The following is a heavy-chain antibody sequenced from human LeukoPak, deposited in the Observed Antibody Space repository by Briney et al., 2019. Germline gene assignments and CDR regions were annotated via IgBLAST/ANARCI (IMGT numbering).Heavy chain of an antibody. CDR3: ASLRERSYYARGFDY. D-gene: IGHD3-3*01. V-gene: IGHV4-39*01. J-gene: IGHJ4*02. CDR1: GASISGSSHYF. CDR2: IYYSGIT. Sequence: SETLSLTCTVSGASISGSSHYFWGWIRQTPGKGLEWIGSIYYSGITYYTPSLKSRLTISVDTSRNQFSLKLSSVTAADTAVYYCASLRERSYYARGFDYWGQGTLVTVSS.